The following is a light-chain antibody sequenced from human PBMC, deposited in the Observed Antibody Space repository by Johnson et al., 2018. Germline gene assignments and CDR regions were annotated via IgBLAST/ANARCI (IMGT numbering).Light chain of an antibody. Sequence: QSVLTQPPSVSAAPGQKVTISCSGSSSNIGNNYVSWYQQLPGTAPKLLIYENNKRPSGITDRFSGSKSGTSATMGITGLQTGDEADYYCGTWDSSLRAGNGFGTGTKVTVL. CDR1: SSNIGNNY. J-gene: IGLJ1*01. CDR2: ENN. CDR3: GTWDSSLRAGNG. V-gene: IGLV1-51*02.